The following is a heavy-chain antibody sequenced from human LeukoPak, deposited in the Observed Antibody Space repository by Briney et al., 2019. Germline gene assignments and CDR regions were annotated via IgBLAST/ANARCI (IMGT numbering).Heavy chain of an antibody. CDR2: ISWNSDYI. D-gene: IGHD4/OR15-4a*01. J-gene: IGHJ1*01. CDR1: GFTFDDYA. Sequence: GGSLRLSCAASGFTFDDYAMHWVRQAPGKGLEWVSGISWNSDYIDYADSVKGRFTISRDNANNSLYLQMNSLRAEDTAFYYCAKEDDYGDYAVYFQDWDQGTLVTVSS. CDR3: AKEDDYGDYAVYFQD. V-gene: IGHV3-9*01.